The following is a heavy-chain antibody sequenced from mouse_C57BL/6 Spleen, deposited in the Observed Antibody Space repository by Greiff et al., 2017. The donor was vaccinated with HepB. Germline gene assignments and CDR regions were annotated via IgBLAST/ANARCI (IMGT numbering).Heavy chain of an antibody. Sequence: EVQLQQSGAELVRPGASVKLSCTASGFNIKDDYMHWVKQRPEQGLEWIGWIDPENGDTEYASKFQGKATITADTSSNTAYLQLSSLPSEDTAVYYCTTIFYGSWFAYWGQGTLVTVSA. CDR3: TTIFYGSWFAY. J-gene: IGHJ3*01. V-gene: IGHV14-4*01. D-gene: IGHD2-2*01. CDR1: GFNIKDDY. CDR2: IDPENGDT.